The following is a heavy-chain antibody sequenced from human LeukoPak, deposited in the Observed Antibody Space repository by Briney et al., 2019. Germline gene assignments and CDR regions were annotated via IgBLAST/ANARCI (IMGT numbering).Heavy chain of an antibody. J-gene: IGHJ4*02. CDR1: GGSISSSSYY. CDR3: ARGRSYSPYCSSTSCYRMGAVIFDY. Sequence: SETLSLTCTVSGGSISSSSYYWGWIRQPPGKGLDWIGNIYYSGSTYYNPSLKSRVTISVDTSQNEFSLKLSSVTAADTAVYYCARGRSYSPYCSSTSCYRMGAVIFDYWGQGTLVTVSS. D-gene: IGHD2-2*01. V-gene: IGHV4-39*01. CDR2: IYYSGST.